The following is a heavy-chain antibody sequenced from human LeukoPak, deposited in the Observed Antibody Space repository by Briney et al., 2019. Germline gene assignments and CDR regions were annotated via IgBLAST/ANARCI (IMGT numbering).Heavy chain of an antibody. CDR3: VRVGGPDYCFDY. Sequence: PGGSLRLSCTASGFIFSNCWMHWVRQVPGKGLVWVSRIKTDGSTTTYADSVKGRFTISRDNARNTLYLQMNSLRAEDTAIYYCVRVGGPDYCFDYWGQGILVTVSS. CDR2: IKTDGSTT. CDR1: GFIFSNCW. V-gene: IGHV3-74*01. J-gene: IGHJ4*02. D-gene: IGHD3-10*01.